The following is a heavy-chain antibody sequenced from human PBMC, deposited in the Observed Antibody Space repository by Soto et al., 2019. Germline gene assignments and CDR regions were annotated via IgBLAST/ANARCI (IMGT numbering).Heavy chain of an antibody. J-gene: IGHJ4*02. CDR2: IKGEADGGTT. Sequence: LRLSCAASGFTFNNAWMSWVRQAPGKGLEWVGRIKGEADGGTTDYAAPVKGRITISRDHSKDTLYLRMNSLKTEDTAVYYCTTGLSNGYYNFDYWGQGTPVIVSS. CDR3: TTGLSNGYYNFDY. CDR1: GFTFNNAW. D-gene: IGHD3-22*01. V-gene: IGHV3-15*01.